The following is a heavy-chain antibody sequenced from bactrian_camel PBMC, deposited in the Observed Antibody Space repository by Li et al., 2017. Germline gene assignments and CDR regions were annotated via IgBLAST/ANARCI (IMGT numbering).Heavy chain of an antibody. V-gene: IGHV3S63*01. CDR3: AAGRRDLVPSEYNS. Sequence: LALSCVATEYTYNSYCMAWFRQSPQTSWLERERVARIGIDGTTSYADSVKGRFTISRDNAKNTLYLQMNSLKPEDTAVYFCAAGRRDLVPSEYNSWGQGTQVTV. CDR2: IGIDGTT. D-gene: IGHD6*01. CDR1: EYTYNSYC. J-gene: IGHJ4*01.